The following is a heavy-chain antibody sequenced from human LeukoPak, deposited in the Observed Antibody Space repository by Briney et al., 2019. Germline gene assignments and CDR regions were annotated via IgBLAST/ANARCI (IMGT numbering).Heavy chain of an antibody. D-gene: IGHD3-16*01. V-gene: IGHV3-74*01. CDR1: GFTFSRYW. J-gene: IGHJ4*02. CDR2: ISSDGSST. CDR3: ARDWGGYGPTSHDY. Sequence: PGGSLRLSCAASGFTFSRYWMHWVRQAPGRGLVWVSRISSDGSSTIYADSVKGRFTISRDNAKNTLYLQMNSLRAEDTAVYYCARDWGGYGPTSHDYWGQGTLVTVSS.